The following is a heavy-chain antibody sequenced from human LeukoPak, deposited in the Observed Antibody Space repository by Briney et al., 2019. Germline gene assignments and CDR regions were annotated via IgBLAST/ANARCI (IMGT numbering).Heavy chain of an antibody. Sequence: PSETQSLTCTVSGDSISSSSSYWGWIRQPPGKGLEWIGSIYYSGSTYYNPSLKSRVTISVDTSKSQFSLKLNSVTAADTAVYYCARHTVWVGYDWGQGTLVTVSS. V-gene: IGHV4-39*01. J-gene: IGHJ4*02. CDR1: GDSISSSSSY. CDR3: ARHTVWVGYD. CDR2: IYYSGST. D-gene: IGHD5-12*01.